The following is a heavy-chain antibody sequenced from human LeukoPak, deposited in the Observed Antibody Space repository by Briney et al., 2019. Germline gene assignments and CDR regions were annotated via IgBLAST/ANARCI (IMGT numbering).Heavy chain of an antibody. CDR2: IYYSEST. CDR3: ARVSRSMVRGIILFNWFDP. Sequence: SETLSLTCTVSGGSISTYSWSWIRLPPGKGLEWIGYIYYSESTNYNPSLKSRVTMSLDTSKNQFSLRLTSVTAADTAVYFCARVSRSMVRGIILFNWFDPWGQGTLVTVSS. J-gene: IGHJ5*02. CDR1: GGSISTYS. D-gene: IGHD3-10*01. V-gene: IGHV4-59*01.